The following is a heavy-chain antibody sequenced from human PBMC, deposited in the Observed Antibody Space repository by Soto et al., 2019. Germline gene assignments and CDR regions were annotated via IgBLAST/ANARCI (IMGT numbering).Heavy chain of an antibody. CDR2: IYYSGST. J-gene: IGHJ4*02. CDR3: ARSQGLRFLEWLPIDY. V-gene: IGHV4-31*03. D-gene: IGHD3-3*01. CDR1: GGSISSGGYY. Sequence: SETLSLTCTVSGGSISSGGYYWSWIRQHPGKGLEWIGYIYYSGSTCYNPSLKSRVTISVDTSKNQFSLKLSSVTAADTAVYYCARSQGLRFLEWLPIDYWGQGTLVTVSS.